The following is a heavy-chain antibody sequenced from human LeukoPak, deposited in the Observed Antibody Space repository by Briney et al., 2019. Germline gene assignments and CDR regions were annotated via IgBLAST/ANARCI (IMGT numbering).Heavy chain of an antibody. J-gene: IGHJ4*02. V-gene: IGHV4-30-4*01. CDR1: GGSISSSSYY. D-gene: IGHD3-22*01. CDR2: IYYSGST. CDR3: AREALSYDSSGPDY. Sequence: SETLSLTCTVSGGSISSSSYYWSWIRQPPGKGLEWIGYIYYSGSTYYNPSLKSRVTISVDTSKNQFSLKLSSVTAADTAVYYCAREALSYDSSGPDYWGQGTLVTVSS.